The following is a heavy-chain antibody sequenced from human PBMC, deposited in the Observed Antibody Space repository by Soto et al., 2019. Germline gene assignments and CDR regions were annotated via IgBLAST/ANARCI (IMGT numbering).Heavy chain of an antibody. Sequence: SETLSLTCAVSGGCISSGGYSWGLIRQPPGKGLEWIGYIYHSGSTYYNPSLKSRVTISVDRSRNQFSLKLSSVTAADTAVYYCAGGARVLHAYWPQRTLVTVSS. CDR2: IYHSGST. J-gene: IGHJ4*02. CDR3: AGGARVLHAY. V-gene: IGHV4-30-2*01. CDR1: GGCISSGGYS. D-gene: IGHD3-10*01.